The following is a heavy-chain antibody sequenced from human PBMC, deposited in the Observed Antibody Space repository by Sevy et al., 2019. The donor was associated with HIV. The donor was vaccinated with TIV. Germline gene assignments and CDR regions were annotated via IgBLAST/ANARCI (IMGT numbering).Heavy chain of an antibody. CDR1: GGSISSLY. Sequence: SETLSLTCTVSGGSISSLYWNWIRQPPGKGLEWIANIYYNGETNYNPSLKSRITISLDTSNNQVSLRLTSVTAADTAIYYCAVENASGKDYSWGQGTLVTVSS. CDR3: AVENASGKDYS. J-gene: IGHJ4*02. V-gene: IGHV4-59*08. D-gene: IGHD3-10*01. CDR2: IYYNGET.